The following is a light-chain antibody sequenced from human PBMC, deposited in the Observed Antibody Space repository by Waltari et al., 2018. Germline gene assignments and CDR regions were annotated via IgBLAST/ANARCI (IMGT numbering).Light chain of an antibody. V-gene: IGLV3-10*01. CDR3: HSLNSVGKGYV. Sequence: SNELTQPPSVSVSPGQTARITCSGDALPTKYASWYQQKSGQAPVLVIYEDITRPSGIPERFSGSSSGTVATLTISGAQVEDEADYYCHSLNSVGKGYVFGTGTKFTVL. CDR2: EDI. CDR1: ALPTKY. J-gene: IGLJ1*01.